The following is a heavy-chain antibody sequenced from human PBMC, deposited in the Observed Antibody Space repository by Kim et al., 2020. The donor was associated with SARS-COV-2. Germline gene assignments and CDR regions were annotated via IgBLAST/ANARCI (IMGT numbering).Heavy chain of an antibody. D-gene: IGHD6-6*01. CDR2: INPSGGST. Sequence: ASVKVSCKASGYTFTSYYMHWVRQAPGQGLEWMGIINPSGGSTSYAQKFQGRVTMTRDTSTSTVYMELSSLRSEDTAVYYCARTDSSSHYYYYMDVWGKGTTVTVSS. CDR1: GYTFTSYY. V-gene: IGHV1-46*01. J-gene: IGHJ6*03. CDR3: ARTDSSSHYYYYMDV.